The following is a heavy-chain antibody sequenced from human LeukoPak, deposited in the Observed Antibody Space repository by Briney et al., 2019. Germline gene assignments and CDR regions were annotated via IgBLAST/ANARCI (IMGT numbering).Heavy chain of an antibody. Sequence: GASVKVSCKASGYTFTGYYMHWVRQAPGQGLEWMGWINPNSGGTNYAQKFQGRVTMTRDTSISTAYMELSRLRSDDTAVYYCAREDRDYSSSSWDWFDPWGQGTLVTVSS. CDR3: AREDRDYSSSSWDWFDP. V-gene: IGHV1-2*02. CDR2: INPNSGGT. CDR1: GYTFTGYY. J-gene: IGHJ5*02. D-gene: IGHD6-13*01.